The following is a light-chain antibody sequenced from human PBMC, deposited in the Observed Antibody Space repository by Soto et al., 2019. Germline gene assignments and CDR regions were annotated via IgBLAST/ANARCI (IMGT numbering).Light chain of an antibody. J-gene: IGKJ1*01. V-gene: IGKV3-15*01. Sequence: EIVMTQSPATLSVSPGERATLSCRASQSVNSNLAWYQQKAGQAPRLLIYGASTRATGIPARFSGSGSGTEFTLTISSLQSEDFAVYYCKKYNNWPRTFGQGTKVDI. CDR3: KKYNNWPRT. CDR1: QSVNSN. CDR2: GAS.